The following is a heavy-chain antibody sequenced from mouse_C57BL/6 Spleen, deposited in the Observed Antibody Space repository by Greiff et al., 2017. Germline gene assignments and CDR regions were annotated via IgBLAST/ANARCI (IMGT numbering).Heavy chain of an antibody. CDR2: IDPSDSYT. CDR1: GYTFTSYW. V-gene: IGHV1-50*01. D-gene: IGHD3-3*01. Sequence: QVHVKQPGAELVKPGASVKLSCKASGYTFTSYWMQWVKQRPGQGLEWIGEIDPSDSYTNYNQKFKGKATLTVDTSSSTAYMQLSSLTSEDSAVYYCARPRGAMDYWGQGTSVTVSS. J-gene: IGHJ4*01. CDR3: ARPRGAMDY.